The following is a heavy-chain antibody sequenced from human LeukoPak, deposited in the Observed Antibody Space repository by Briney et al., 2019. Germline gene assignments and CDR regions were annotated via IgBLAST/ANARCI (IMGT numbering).Heavy chain of an antibody. J-gene: IGHJ4*02. CDR2: IYTSGST. D-gene: IGHD3-9*01. Sequence: SETLSLTCTVSGGSISSYYWSWIRQPAGKGLEWIGRIYTSGSTNYNPSLKSRVTISVDTSKNQFSLKLSSVTAADTAVYYFARGAYYDILTGYSPGTFDYWGKGTLVTVSS. CDR1: GGSISSYY. CDR3: ARGAYYDILTGYSPGTFDY. V-gene: IGHV4-4*07.